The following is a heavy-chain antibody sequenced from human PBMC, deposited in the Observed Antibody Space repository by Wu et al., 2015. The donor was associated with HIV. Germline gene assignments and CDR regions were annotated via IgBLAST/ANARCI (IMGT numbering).Heavy chain of an antibody. CDR2: HDPEDLGT. J-gene: IGHJ4*02. Sequence: QVHLVQSGAEVKKPGASVKVSCKVSGNTLTDVSIHWVRQAPGKGLEWMGGHDPEDLGTIYAHIFQGRVTITTDESTSTAYMRLSSLTSADTAVYYCATPRSPGFSSAWPTYFDFWGQGTLVTVSS. V-gene: IGHV1-24*01. D-gene: IGHD6-19*01. CDR1: GNTLTDVS. CDR3: ATPRSPGFSSAWPTYFDF.